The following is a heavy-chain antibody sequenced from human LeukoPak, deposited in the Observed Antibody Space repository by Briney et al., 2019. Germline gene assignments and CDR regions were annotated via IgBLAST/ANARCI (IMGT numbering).Heavy chain of an antibody. J-gene: IGHJ6*02. CDR2: ISSSSSYI. V-gene: IGHV3-21*01. Sequence: GGSLRLSCAASGFTFSSYRMNWVRQAPGKGLEWVSSISSSSSYIYYADSVRGRFTISRDNAKNSLYLQMNSLRAEDTAVYYCARDREFLETAAYYYYGMDVWGQGTTVTVSS. CDR3: ARDREFLETAAYYYYGMDV. D-gene: IGHD3-10*01. CDR1: GFTFSSYR.